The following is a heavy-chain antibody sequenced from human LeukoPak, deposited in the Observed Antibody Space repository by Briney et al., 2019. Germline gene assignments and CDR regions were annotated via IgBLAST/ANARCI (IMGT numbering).Heavy chain of an antibody. D-gene: IGHD1-26*01. J-gene: IGHJ4*02. V-gene: IGHV1-8*01. Sequence: GASVKVSCKASGYTFTSYDINWVRQATGQGPEWMGWMNPNSGNTGYAQKFQGRVTMTRNTSTSTAYMELSSLRFEDTAVYYCARAKSGSYSETGFDNWAREPWSPSPQ. CDR2: MNPNSGNT. CDR3: ARAKSGSYSETGFDN. CDR1: GYTFTSYD.